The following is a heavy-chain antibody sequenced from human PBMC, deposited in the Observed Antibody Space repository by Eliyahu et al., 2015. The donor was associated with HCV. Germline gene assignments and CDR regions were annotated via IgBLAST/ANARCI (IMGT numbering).Heavy chain of an antibody. J-gene: IGHJ4*02. D-gene: IGHD2-8*01. CDR3: ARRLTSAIGRIDC. CDR1: GYSFSNSW. Sequence: EEQLVQSGAEVKKPGESLKISCKGSGYSFSNSWIGWVRQMPGKGLEWMGIIYPSDSDTRYSPSFQGQVTISADKSISTAYLQWRSLKASDSGMYYCARRLTSAIGRIDCWGQGTLVTVSS. V-gene: IGHV5-51*01. CDR2: IYPSDSDT.